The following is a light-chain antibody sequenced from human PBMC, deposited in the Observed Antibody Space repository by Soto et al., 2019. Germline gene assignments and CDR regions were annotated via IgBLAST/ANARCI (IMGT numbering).Light chain of an antibody. CDR2: AAS. CDR3: QKYNSAPLT. Sequence: EIQMTQSPSSLSASVGDRVTITCRASQGIAPNLAWFQQKPGKVPKLLIYAASTLQAGVPSRFSGSGSGTDFTLTIISLQPEDVATYYCQKYNSAPLTFGGGTKVEIK. CDR1: QGIAPN. V-gene: IGKV1-27*01. J-gene: IGKJ4*01.